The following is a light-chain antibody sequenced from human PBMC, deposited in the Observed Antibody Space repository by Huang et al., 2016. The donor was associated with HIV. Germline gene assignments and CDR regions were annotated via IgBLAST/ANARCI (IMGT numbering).Light chain of an antibody. CDR1: QSISWY. CDR3: QQSHSSQYT. CDR2: AAS. Sequence: DIQMTQSPSSLSASVGDRVTLTCRASQSISWYLNWYQQKPGKAPKLLIYAASSLQSGVPSRFSGSGSGTDFTLTISSLQAEDFVTYYCQQSHSSQYTFGQGTKLEIK. V-gene: IGKV1-39*01. J-gene: IGKJ2*01.